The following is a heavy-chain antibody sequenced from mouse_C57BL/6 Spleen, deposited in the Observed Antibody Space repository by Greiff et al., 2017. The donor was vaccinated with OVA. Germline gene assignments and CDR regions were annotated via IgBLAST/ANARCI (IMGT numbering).Heavy chain of an antibody. D-gene: IGHD1-1*01. Sequence: VQLQQSGAELVKPGASVKLSCKASGYTFTSYWMHWVKQRPGQGLEWIGMIHPNSGSTNYNEKFKSKATLTVDKSSSTAYMQLSSLTSEDSAVYYCAREGLRQWGYFDYWGQGTTLTVSS. CDR2: IHPNSGST. CDR1: GYTFTSYW. V-gene: IGHV1-64*01. CDR3: AREGLRQWGYFDY. J-gene: IGHJ2*01.